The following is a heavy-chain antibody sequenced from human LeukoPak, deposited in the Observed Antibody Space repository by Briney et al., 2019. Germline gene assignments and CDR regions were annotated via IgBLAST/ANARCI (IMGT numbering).Heavy chain of an antibody. CDR2: ISYDGSNK. Sequence: QPGGSLRLSCAASGFTFSGYAMHWVRQAPGKGLEWVAVISYDGSNKYYADSVKGRFTISRDNSKNTLYLQMNSLRAEDTAVYYCARDPAYWGQGTLVTVSS. D-gene: IGHD2-15*01. CDR3: ARDPAY. V-gene: IGHV3-30-3*01. CDR1: GFTFSGYA. J-gene: IGHJ4*02.